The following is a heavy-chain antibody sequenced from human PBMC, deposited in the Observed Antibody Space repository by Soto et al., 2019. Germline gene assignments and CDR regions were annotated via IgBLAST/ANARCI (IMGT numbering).Heavy chain of an antibody. V-gene: IGHV4-30-4*01. CDR1: GVSVSSGDNY. J-gene: IGHJ4*02. CDR3: VRSNGDYQDSLAYHFDS. CDR2: IYHTGGI. D-gene: IGHD3-22*01. Sequence: SETLSLTCTVSGVSVSSGDNYWTWIRQSPGKGLEWIGNIYHTGGIVYSPSLKSRLTISLDKSMNQFSLMLKSVTAADTSVYFCVRSNGDYQDSLAYHFDSWGQGIPVTVSS.